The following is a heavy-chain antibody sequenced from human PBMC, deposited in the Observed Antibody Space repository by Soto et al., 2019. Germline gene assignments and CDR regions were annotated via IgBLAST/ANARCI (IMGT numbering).Heavy chain of an antibody. V-gene: IGHV3-23*01. D-gene: IGHD3-9*01. CDR3: TKDPNDIWTASYGNWFDP. CDR2: ITGSGDYA. CDR1: RFIFRNFA. J-gene: IGHJ5*02. Sequence: GGSLRLSCAASRFIFRNFAMTWVRQAPGQGLEWVSSITGSGDYASYADTVRGRFTISRDNSESTLYLEMNSLRPEDTATYYCTKDPNDIWTASYGNWFDPWGQGTLVTVSS.